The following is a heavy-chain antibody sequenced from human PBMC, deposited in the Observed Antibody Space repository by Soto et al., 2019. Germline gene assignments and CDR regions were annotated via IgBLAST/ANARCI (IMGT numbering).Heavy chain of an antibody. CDR1: GFTFSSYA. CDR3: AKDASSGITSFDS. CDR2: VSGSAGST. J-gene: IGHJ2*01. V-gene: IGHV3-23*01. Sequence: EVQLLESGGCLVQPGGSLRLSCAASGFTFSSYAMSWVRQAPGKGLEWVSVVSGSAGSTYYADSVKGRFTISRDNSKNTLYQQMNSLRAEDTAVYYCAKDASSGITSFDSWGRGTVVTVSS. D-gene: IGHD3-3*01.